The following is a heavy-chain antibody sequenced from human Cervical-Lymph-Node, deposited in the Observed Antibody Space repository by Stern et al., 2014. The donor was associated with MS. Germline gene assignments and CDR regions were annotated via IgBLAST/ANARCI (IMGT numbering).Heavy chain of an antibody. D-gene: IGHD5-18*01. Sequence: EVQLEESGGGLVQPGGSLRLSCAASGFTFSSYWMSWVRQAPGKGLEWVANIQKDGSAKYYVGPVKRRFTIVSDNRKKSLLLQMNSLRDEDTAVYYCARTGIQLWTQDYWGQGTLVTVSS. CDR3: ARTGIQLWTQDY. V-gene: IGHV3-7*01. J-gene: IGHJ4*02. CDR2: IQKDGSAK. CDR1: GFTFSSYW.